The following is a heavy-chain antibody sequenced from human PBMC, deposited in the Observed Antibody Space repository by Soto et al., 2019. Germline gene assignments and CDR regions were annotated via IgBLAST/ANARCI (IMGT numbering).Heavy chain of an antibody. CDR2: IKQDGSEK. CDR1: GFTFSSYW. J-gene: IGHJ6*03. CDR3: ARDRSQEGLGGYGDYYYYYMDV. Sequence: PGGSLRLSCAASGFTFSSYWMSWVRQAPGKGLEWVANIKQDGSEKYYVDSVKGRFTISRDNAKNSLYLQMNSLRAEDTAVYYCARDRSQEGLGGYGDYYYYYMDVWGKGTTVTVSS. V-gene: IGHV3-7*01. D-gene: IGHD5-12*01.